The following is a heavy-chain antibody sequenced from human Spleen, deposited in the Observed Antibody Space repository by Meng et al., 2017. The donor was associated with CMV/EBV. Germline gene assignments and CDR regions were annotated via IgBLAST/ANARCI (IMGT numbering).Heavy chain of an antibody. V-gene: IGHV3-21*01. CDR3: ARDYTWDYDFWSGYHIYDY. CDR2: INSGSTYK. J-gene: IGHJ4*02. Sequence: GESLKISCVASGFTFSTYAMNWVRQAPGKGLEWVSTINSGSTYKYYADSVKGRFTVSRDNSKNTLYLQMNSLRAEDTAVYYCARDYTWDYDFWSGYHIYDYWGQGTLVTVSS. CDR1: GFTFSTYA. D-gene: IGHD3-3*01.